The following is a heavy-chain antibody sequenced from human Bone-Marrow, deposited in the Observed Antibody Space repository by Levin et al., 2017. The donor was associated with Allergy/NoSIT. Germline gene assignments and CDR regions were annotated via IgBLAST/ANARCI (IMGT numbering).Heavy chain of an antibody. Sequence: GESLKISCKASGYIFPSYGISWVRQAPGQGLEWMGWISGYSGHTNYAQKFQDRVNMTTDTSTSTAYMELRSLRADDTAVYYCARDVFERMFFGVVTPFDYWGQGSLVTVSS. CDR2: ISGYSGHT. CDR1: GYIFPSYG. V-gene: IGHV1-18*01. J-gene: IGHJ4*02. CDR3: ARDVFERMFFGVVTPFDY. D-gene: IGHD3-3*01.